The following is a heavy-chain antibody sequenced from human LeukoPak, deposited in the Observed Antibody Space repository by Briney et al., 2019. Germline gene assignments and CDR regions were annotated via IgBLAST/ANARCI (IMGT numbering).Heavy chain of an antibody. Sequence: SETLSLTCTVSGGSISSYYWSWIRQPPGKGLEWIGYIYYSGSTNYNPSLTSRVTISVDTSKNQFSLKLSSVTAADTAVYYCARGSGFDAFDIWGQGTMVTASS. CDR1: GGSISSYY. J-gene: IGHJ3*02. D-gene: IGHD3-10*01. CDR2: IYYSGST. V-gene: IGHV4-59*01. CDR3: ARGSGFDAFDI.